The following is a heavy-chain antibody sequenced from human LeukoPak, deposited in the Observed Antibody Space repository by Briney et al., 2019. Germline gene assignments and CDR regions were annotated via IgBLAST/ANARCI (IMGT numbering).Heavy chain of an antibody. CDR3: ARDSPTYYYDSSGYYYSYYFDY. D-gene: IGHD3-22*01. Sequence: HPGGSLRLSCAASGFTFSSYAMHWVRQAPGKGLEWVAVIPYDGSNKYYADSVKGRFTISRDNSKNTLYLQMNSLRAEDTAVYYCARDSPTYYYDSSGYYYSYYFDYWGQGTLVTVSS. J-gene: IGHJ4*02. CDR1: GFTFSSYA. CDR2: IPYDGSNK. V-gene: IGHV3-30-3*01.